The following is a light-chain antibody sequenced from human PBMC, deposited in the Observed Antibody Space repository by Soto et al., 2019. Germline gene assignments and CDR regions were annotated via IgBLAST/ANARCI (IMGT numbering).Light chain of an antibody. Sequence: QSALTQPASVSGSPGQSITTSCAGTRDDIGAYDYVSWYQQHPGNAPKLLVYEVTNRPSGVSDRFSGSKSGNTASLTISGLQAEDEADYYCNSYTNGSAVVFGGGTKVTV. V-gene: IGLV2-14*01. J-gene: IGLJ2*01. CDR2: EVT. CDR3: NSYTNGSAVV. CDR1: RDDIGAYDY.